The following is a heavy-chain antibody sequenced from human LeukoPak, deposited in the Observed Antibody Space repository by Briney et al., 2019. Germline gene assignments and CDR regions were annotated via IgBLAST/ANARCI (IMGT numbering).Heavy chain of an antibody. V-gene: IGHV1-2*06. CDR1: GYTFTGYY. CDR3: ARDGLQQEYSYGLEMNY. CDR2: INPNSGGT. D-gene: IGHD5-18*01. Sequence: ASVKVSCKASGYTFTGYYMHWVRQAPGQGLEWMGRINPNSGGTNYAQKFQGRVTMARDTSISTAYMELSRLRSDDTAVYYCARDGLQQEYSYGLEMNYWGQGTLVTVSS. J-gene: IGHJ4*02.